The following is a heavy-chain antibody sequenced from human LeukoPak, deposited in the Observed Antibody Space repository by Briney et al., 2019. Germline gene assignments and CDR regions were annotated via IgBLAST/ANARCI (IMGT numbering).Heavy chain of an antibody. CDR2: LYTGGGT. CDR1: GFSVSDNY. CDR3: ARGFAPAYNFGVFDY. Sequence: GGSLRLSCAASGFSVSDNYMIWVRQAPGKGLEWVSLLYTGGGTNYADSVKGRFTMSRDTSKNTVSLQMNSLRAEDTAVYYCARGFAPAYNFGVFDYWGQGTLVSVSS. J-gene: IGHJ4*02. V-gene: IGHV3-53*01. D-gene: IGHD5-18*01.